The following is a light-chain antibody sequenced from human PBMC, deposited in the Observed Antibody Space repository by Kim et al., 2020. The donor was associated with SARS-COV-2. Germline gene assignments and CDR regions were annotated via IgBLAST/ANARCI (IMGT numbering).Light chain of an antibody. J-gene: IGKJ2*01. CDR1: HVISYY. CDR3: QQYNTYPNT. V-gene: IGKV1-16*01. CDR2: AVP. Sequence: SASVGDRVTISGRTSHVISYYLAWFQQTPGKAPKSLIYAVPTLHGGAPSRFSGRRSGTDFALTISSLQPEDFAIFYCQQYNTYPNTFGQGTKLEI.